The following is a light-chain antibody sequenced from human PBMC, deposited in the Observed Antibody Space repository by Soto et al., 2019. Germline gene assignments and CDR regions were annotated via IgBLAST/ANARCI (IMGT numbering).Light chain of an antibody. CDR1: SSDVGGYNY. J-gene: IGLJ1*01. CDR3: CSYAGSYTYV. CDR2: DVS. V-gene: IGLV2-11*01. Sequence: QSVLTQPRSVSGSPGQSVTISCTGTSSDVGGYNYVSWYQQHPGKAPKLMIYDVSKRPSGVPDRFSGSKSGNTASLTISGLQAEDEADCCSYAGSYTYVFGTGTKVTVL.